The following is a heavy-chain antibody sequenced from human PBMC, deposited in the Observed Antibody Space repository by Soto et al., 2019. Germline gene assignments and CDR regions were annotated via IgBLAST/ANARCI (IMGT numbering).Heavy chain of an antibody. V-gene: IGHV3-23*01. CDR3: AKESLDYFDSGRFYAPAFDH. Sequence: EVQLLESGGGSVQPGGSLRLSCAASGFTFSNYGMSWVRQAPGKGLEWVSAVSDNGGRTRYADSVKGRFTISRDNSQNTLYLQMLSLRADDTAIYYCAKESLDYFDSGRFYAPAFDHWGQGTLVTVSS. D-gene: IGHD3-10*01. J-gene: IGHJ4*02. CDR2: VSDNGGRT. CDR1: GFTFSNYG.